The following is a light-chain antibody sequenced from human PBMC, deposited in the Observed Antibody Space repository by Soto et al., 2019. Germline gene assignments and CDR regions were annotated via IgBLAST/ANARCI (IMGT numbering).Light chain of an antibody. CDR1: SSDVGDYNY. Sequence: QSVLTQPASVSGSPGQSITISCTGTSSDVGDYNYVSWYQQHPGKAPKLMTYDVSNRPSGVSNRFSGSKSGNTASLTISGLQAEDESDYYCSSYTSSSTVVFGGGTKLTVL. CDR2: DVS. CDR3: SSYTSSSTVV. V-gene: IGLV2-14*01. J-gene: IGLJ2*01.